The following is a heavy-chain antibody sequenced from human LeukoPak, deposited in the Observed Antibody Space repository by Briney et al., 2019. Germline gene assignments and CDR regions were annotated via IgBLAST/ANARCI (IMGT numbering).Heavy chain of an antibody. CDR1: GFTFSSYA. Sequence: GRSLRLSCAASGFTFSSYAMHWVRQAPGKGLEWVAVISYDGSNKYYADSVKGRFTISRDNSKNTLYLQMNSLRAEDTAVYYCARDRDYYDSSGCDYWGQGTLVTVSS. CDR3: ARDRDYYDSSGCDY. D-gene: IGHD3-22*01. J-gene: IGHJ4*02. CDR2: ISYDGSNK. V-gene: IGHV3-30-3*01.